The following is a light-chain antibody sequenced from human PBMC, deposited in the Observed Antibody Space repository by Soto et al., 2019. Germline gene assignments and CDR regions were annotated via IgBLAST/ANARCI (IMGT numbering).Light chain of an antibody. Sequence: QSALTQPASVSGSPGQSITISCTGTSSDVGSSNLVSWYQQHPGKAPKLMIYEGSERPSGVSDRFSGSKTGNTASLTISGLQAEDERDYYYCSYAGSSTWVFGGGTKLTVL. CDR3: CSYAGSSTWV. CDR2: EGS. CDR1: SSDVGSSNL. J-gene: IGLJ3*02. V-gene: IGLV2-23*01.